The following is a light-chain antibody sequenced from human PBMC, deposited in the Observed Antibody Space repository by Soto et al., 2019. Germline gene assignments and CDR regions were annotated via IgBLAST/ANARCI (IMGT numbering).Light chain of an antibody. J-gene: IGKJ3*01. CDR1: QDINNY. Sequence: DIQMTQSPSSLSASVGDRVTITCRASQDINNYLAWYQHKPGKVPKPLIYAASTLRSGVPSRFSGSGSATDFTLAISSLQPEDVATYYCQYYNTVPPVTFGPGTKVDV. V-gene: IGKV1-27*01. CDR3: QYYNTVPPVT. CDR2: AAS.